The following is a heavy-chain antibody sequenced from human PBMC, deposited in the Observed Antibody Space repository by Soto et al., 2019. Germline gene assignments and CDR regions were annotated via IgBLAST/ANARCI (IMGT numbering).Heavy chain of an antibody. Sequence: PGGSLRLSCAASGFTFSSYWMSWVRRAPGKGLEWVANIKQDGSEKYYVDSVKGRFTISRDNAKNSLYLQMNSLRAEDTAVYYCARDASEVVPAAVTGDYWGQGTLVTVYS. V-gene: IGHV3-7*01. D-gene: IGHD2-2*01. J-gene: IGHJ4*02. CDR3: ARDASEVVPAAVTGDY. CDR2: IKQDGSEK. CDR1: GFTFSSYW.